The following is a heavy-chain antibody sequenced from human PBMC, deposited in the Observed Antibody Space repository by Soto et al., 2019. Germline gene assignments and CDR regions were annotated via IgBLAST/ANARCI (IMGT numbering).Heavy chain of an antibody. J-gene: IGHJ4*02. V-gene: IGHV1-8*01. CDR2: MNPESRYT. CDR3: ARFVRHQLPTIDF. D-gene: IGHD2-2*01. CDR1: GYTFTSYD. Sequence: ASVKVSCKASGYTFTSYDINWVRQATGQGLEWMGLMNPESRYTGYAQKFQGRVTMTRDTSISTAYMELTSLRSEDTAVYYCARFVRHQLPTIDFWGQGTLVTVSS.